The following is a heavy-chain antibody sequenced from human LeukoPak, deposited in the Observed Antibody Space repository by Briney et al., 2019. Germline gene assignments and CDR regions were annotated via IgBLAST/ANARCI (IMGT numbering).Heavy chain of an antibody. CDR2: IYTSGST. CDR3: ARDGIAASGIDAFDI. Sequence: PSETLSLTCTVSGGSISNYYWSWIRQPAGKGLEWIGRIYTSGSTNYNPSLKSRVTMSVDTSKNQFSLKLSSVTAADTAVYYCARDGIAASGIDAFDIWGPGTMVTVSS. J-gene: IGHJ3*02. V-gene: IGHV4-4*07. D-gene: IGHD6-13*01. CDR1: GGSISNYY.